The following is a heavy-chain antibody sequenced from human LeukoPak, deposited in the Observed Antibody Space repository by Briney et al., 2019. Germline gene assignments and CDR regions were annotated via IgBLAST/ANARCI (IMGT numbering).Heavy chain of an antibody. Sequence: PSETLSLTCAVSGVSFDDYYWSWVRQTPGKGLEWLGEINHSGYTNDSPSLKSRVTLSIDTSNKQFSLNLRPVTVADAGIYYCTRMTTGHDYWGQGTLVTVSS. CDR1: GVSFDDYY. V-gene: IGHV4-34*01. CDR2: INHSGYT. CDR3: TRMTTGHDY. D-gene: IGHD4-17*01. J-gene: IGHJ4*02.